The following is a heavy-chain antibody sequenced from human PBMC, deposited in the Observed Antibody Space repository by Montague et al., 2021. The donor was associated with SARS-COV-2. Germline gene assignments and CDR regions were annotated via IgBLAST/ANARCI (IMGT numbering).Heavy chain of an antibody. D-gene: IGHD1-26*01. Sequence: SLRLSCAASGFTFSSYAMHWVRQAPGKGLEWVAVISYDGSNKYYADSVKGRFTISRDNSKNTLYLQMNSLRAEDTAVYYCARDPDSGSYSSDAFDIWGQGIMVTVSS. CDR1: GFTFSSYA. J-gene: IGHJ3*02. CDR2: ISYDGSNK. V-gene: IGHV3-30-3*01. CDR3: ARDPDSGSYSSDAFDI.